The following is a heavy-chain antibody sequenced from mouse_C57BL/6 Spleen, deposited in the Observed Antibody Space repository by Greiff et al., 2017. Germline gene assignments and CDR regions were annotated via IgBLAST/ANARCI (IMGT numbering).Heavy chain of an antibody. J-gene: IGHJ4*01. CDR2: IYPRSGNT. Sequence: VQVVESGAELARPGASVKLSCKASGYTFTSYGISWVKQRTGQGLEWIGEIYPRSGNTYYNEKFKGKATLTADKSSSTAYMELRSLTSEDSAVYFCVLFYAMDYWGQGTSVTVSS. CDR1: GYTFTSYG. V-gene: IGHV1-81*01. CDR3: VLFYAMDY.